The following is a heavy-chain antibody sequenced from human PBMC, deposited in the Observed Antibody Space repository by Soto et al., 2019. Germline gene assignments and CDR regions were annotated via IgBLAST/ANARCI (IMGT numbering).Heavy chain of an antibody. D-gene: IGHD2-15*01. J-gene: IGHJ6*03. CDR1: GGSISSGGYY. CDR2: IYYSGST. CDR3: AREIVVVTGYMDV. Sequence: QVQLQESGPRLVKPSQTLSLTCTVSGGSISSGGYYWSWIRQHPGKGLEWIGYIYYSGSTYYNPSLKSRVTISVDTSKNQFSLKLSSVTAADTAVYYCAREIVVVTGYMDVWGKGTTVTVSS. V-gene: IGHV4-31*03.